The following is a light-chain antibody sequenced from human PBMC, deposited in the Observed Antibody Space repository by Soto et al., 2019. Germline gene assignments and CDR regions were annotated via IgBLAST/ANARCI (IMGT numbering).Light chain of an antibody. Sequence: DIQMTQSPSTLSASVGDRITITCRASQSVSRRLAWFQQKPGKAPKLLIYAASTLQSGVPSRFSRSGSGTEFTLTISSLQPEDFETYYCQQRNSYHLDFGPGTKAD. CDR1: QSVSRR. CDR2: AAS. J-gene: IGKJ3*01. CDR3: QQRNSYHLD. V-gene: IGKV1-5*01.